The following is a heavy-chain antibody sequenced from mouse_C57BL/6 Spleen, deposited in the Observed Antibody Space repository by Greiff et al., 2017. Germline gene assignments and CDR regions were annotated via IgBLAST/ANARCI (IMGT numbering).Heavy chain of an antibody. CDR2: IYPGSGST. J-gene: IGHJ4*01. Sequence: QVQLQQPGAELVKPGASVKMSCKASGYTFTSYWITWVKQRPGQGLEWIGDIYPGSGSTNYNEKFKSKGTLTVDTSSSTAYMQLSSLTSEDSAVYYCARAGLGYAMDYWGQGTSVTVSS. V-gene: IGHV1-55*01. D-gene: IGHD2-13*01. CDR1: GYTFTSYW. CDR3: ARAGLGYAMDY.